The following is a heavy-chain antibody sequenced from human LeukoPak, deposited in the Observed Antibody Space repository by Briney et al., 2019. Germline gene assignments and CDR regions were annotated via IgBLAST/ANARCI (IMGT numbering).Heavy chain of an antibody. V-gene: IGHV3-64*01. Sequence: VGSLRLSCAASGFTFRSYGMHWVRLAPGVRLEYVAAISSNAGSTDYANSVKGRFTISRDNSKNTLYLQMGSLRAEDMAVYYCARISSSYDYDYWGQGTLVTVSS. J-gene: IGHJ4*02. CDR1: GFTFRSYG. CDR3: ARISSSYDYDY. D-gene: IGHD6-6*01. CDR2: ISSNAGST.